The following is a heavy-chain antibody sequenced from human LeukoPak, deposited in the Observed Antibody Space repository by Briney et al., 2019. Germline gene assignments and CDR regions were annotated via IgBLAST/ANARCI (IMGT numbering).Heavy chain of an antibody. CDR3: ARDLTLSGSYVY. CDR2: IYSGGST. CDR1: GFTVRSVY. V-gene: IGHV3-53*01. Sequence: GGSLRLSCAASGFTVRSVYKSGVRQAPGKGLEWVSVIYSGGSTYYADSVKGRFTTSRDNSKNTLYLQMNSLRAEDTAVYYCARDLTLSGSYVYCGQGTLVTVSS. D-gene: IGHD1-26*01. J-gene: IGHJ4*02.